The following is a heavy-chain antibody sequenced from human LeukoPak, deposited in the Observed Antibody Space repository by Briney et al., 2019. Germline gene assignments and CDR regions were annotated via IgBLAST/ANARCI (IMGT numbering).Heavy chain of an antibody. CDR2: VTNSGNSK. J-gene: IGHJ4*02. Sequence: GGSLRLSCAASEFTFSSYSMNWVRQAPGKGLEWVSYVTNSGNSKSYADSVKGRFTISRDNSKNTLYLQMNSLRAEDTAVYYCAGIDYWGQGTLVTVSS. CDR3: AGIDY. CDR1: EFTFSSYS. V-gene: IGHV3-48*01.